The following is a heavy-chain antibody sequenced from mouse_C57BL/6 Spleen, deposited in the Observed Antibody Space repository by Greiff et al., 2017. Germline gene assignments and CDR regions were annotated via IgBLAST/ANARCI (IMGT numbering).Heavy chain of an antibody. V-gene: IGHV3-6*01. CDR1: GYSITSGYY. CDR3: ARVDDYDERAWYAY. Sequence: VQLQESGPGLVKPSQSLSLTCSVTGYSITSGYYWNWIRQFPGNKLEWMGYISYDGSNNYNPSLKNRISITRDTSKNQFFLKLNSVTTEDTATYYCARVDDYDERAWYAYWGQGTLVTVSA. CDR2: ISYDGSN. D-gene: IGHD2-4*01. J-gene: IGHJ3*01.